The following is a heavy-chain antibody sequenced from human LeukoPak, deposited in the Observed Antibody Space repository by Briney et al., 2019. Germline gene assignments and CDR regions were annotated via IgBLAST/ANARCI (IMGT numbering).Heavy chain of an antibody. V-gene: IGHV3-21*01. D-gene: IGHD1-20*01. CDR3: ARDDHNWNDIDY. Sequence: GGSLRLSCAPSGFTFSSDSMNWVRQAPGNGLEWVSSISSSSSYIYYADSVKGRFTIPRDNAKNSLYLQMNSLRAEDTAVYYCARDDHNWNDIDYWGQGTLVTVSS. J-gene: IGHJ4*02. CDR2: ISSSSSYI. CDR1: GFTFSSDS.